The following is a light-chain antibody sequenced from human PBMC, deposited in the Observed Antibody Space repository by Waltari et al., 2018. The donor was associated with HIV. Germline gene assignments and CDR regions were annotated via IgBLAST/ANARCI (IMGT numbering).Light chain of an antibody. V-gene: IGLV3-19*01. CDR1: SLRSYY. CDR2: GKN. CDR3: NSRDSSGNHVV. Sequence: SSELTQDPAVSVALGQTVRITCQGDSLRSYYASWYQQKPGPAPVLVLYGKNNRPSGIPDRFSGSSSGNTASLTITGAQAEDEADYYCNSRDSSGNHVVFGGGTKLTVL. J-gene: IGLJ2*01.